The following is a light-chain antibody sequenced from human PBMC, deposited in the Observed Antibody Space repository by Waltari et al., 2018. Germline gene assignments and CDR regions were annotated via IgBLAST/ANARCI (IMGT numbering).Light chain of an antibody. CDR1: YSTFWSFYL. Sequence: QSALTQPASVSGSLGQSISISCSGTYSTFWSFYLVSSYHQRPGEAPKLLIYEVLKRPSGISNRFSGSKSGNAASLTISALQPEDEGTYYCCSYASSSPRLIFGGGTELSVL. V-gene: IGLV2-23*02. CDR3: CSYASSSPRLI. J-gene: IGLJ2*01. CDR2: EVL.